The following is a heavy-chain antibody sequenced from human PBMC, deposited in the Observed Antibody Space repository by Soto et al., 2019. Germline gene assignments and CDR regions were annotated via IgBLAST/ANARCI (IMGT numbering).Heavy chain of an antibody. D-gene: IGHD2-2*01. J-gene: IGHJ6*02. CDR2: ISYDGGNK. CDR1: GFTFSSYG. CDR3: AKVLGYCTSSSCSKDYYYYYGMDV. Sequence: QVQLVESGGGLVQTGRSLRLSCAASGFTFSSYGIHWVRQAPGKGLEWVAVISYDGGNKYYADSVKGRFTISRDNSKNMLYLQMNSLRPEDTAVYYCAKVLGYCTSSSCSKDYYYYYGMDVWGQGTTVTVSS. V-gene: IGHV3-30*18.